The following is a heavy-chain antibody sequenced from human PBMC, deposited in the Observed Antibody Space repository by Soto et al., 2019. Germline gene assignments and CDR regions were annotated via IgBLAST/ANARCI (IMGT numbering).Heavy chain of an antibody. Sequence: QVQLQESGPGLVKPSETLSLTCTVSGGSISSYYWSWIRQPPGKGLEWIGYIYYSGSTNYNPSLTRPVTISVDTSKTQSSLTLNSMPAADTAVYYCARHNYGSGSTYFDYWGQGTLVTVSS. CDR1: GGSISSYY. D-gene: IGHD3-10*01. CDR3: ARHNYGSGSTYFDY. V-gene: IGHV4-59*08. CDR2: IYYSGST. J-gene: IGHJ4*02.